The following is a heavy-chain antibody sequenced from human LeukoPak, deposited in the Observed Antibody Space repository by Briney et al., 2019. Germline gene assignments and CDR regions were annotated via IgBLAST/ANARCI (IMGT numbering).Heavy chain of an antibody. D-gene: IGHD6-19*01. CDR2: ADYRSKWYN. CDR3: ARDSSGWYLVGYFDY. V-gene: IGHV6-1*01. J-gene: IGHJ4*02. CDR1: GDSVSSNIAA. Sequence: SGTLSLTCAISGDSVSSNIAAWNWIRHSPSRGLEWRRMADYRSKWYNDYAVSVKSRLTINPDTSKNQFSMQLNSVTPEDTAVYYCARDSSGWYLVGYFDYWGQGTLVTVSS.